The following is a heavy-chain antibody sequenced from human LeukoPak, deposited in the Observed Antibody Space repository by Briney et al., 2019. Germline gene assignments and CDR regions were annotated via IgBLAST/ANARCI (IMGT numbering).Heavy chain of an antibody. CDR3: ARARIPGAFDI. CDR1: GFTFSSYS. Sequence: PGGSLRLSCAASGFTFSSYSMTWVRQAPGKGLEWVSSISSSSSYIYYADSVKGRLTISRYNAKISLYLQMNSLRAEDMSVYCCARARIPGAFDIWGQGTMVTVSS. J-gene: IGHJ3*02. V-gene: IGHV3-21*01. CDR2: ISSSSSYI.